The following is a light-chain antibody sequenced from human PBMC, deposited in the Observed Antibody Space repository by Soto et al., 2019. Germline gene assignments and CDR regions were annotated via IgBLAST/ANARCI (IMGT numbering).Light chain of an antibody. Sequence: AIQLTQSPSSLSASVGDRVTITCRASQGISSALAWFQQKPGKVPNLLISDASSLESGVPSRFSGSGSGTDFTLNISSLQPEDFATYYCQQFYTHPLTFGPGTKVDIK. J-gene: IGKJ3*01. V-gene: IGKV1-13*02. CDR1: QGISSA. CDR2: DAS. CDR3: QQFYTHPLT.